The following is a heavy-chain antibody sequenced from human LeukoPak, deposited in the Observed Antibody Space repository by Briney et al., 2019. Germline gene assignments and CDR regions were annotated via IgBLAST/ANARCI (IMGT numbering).Heavy chain of an antibody. Sequence: GASVKVSCKASGYTFTRYGMSWVRQAPGQGLEWMGWISAYNGNTNYAQKLQGRVTMTTDTSTSTAYMELRSLRSDDTAVYYCARDGGGSSSWYDDYWGQGTLVTVSS. V-gene: IGHV1-18*01. J-gene: IGHJ4*02. CDR3: ARDGGGSSSWYDDY. CDR2: ISAYNGNT. CDR1: GYTFTRYG. D-gene: IGHD6-13*01.